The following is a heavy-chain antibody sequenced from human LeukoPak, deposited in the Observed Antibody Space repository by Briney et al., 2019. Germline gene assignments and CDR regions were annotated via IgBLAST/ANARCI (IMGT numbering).Heavy chain of an antibody. J-gene: IGHJ6*02. CDR1: GFTFSSYG. CDR2: IWYDGSNK. CDR3: ARGASSINPSYYHGLDV. D-gene: IGHD2-2*01. V-gene: IGHV3-33*01. Sequence: GGSLRLSCAASGFTFSSYGMHWVRQAPGKGLEWVAVIWYDGSNKYYADSVKGRFTISRDNSKNTLYLQMNSLKTEDTAVYYCARGASSINPSYYHGLDVWGQGTTVTVSS.